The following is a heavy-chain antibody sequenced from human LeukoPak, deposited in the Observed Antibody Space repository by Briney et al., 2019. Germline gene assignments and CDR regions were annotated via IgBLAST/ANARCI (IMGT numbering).Heavy chain of an antibody. V-gene: IGHV4-38-2*01. D-gene: IGHD6-6*01. Sequence: SXTLSLTCAVSGSSISSGYYWGWVRQPPGKGVEWIGSIYHSGSTYYNPSLKSRVTISVDTSKNQFSLKLSSVTAADTAVYYCARRRSISSLTNYYFDYWGQGTLVTVSS. CDR1: GSSISSGYY. CDR2: IYHSGST. CDR3: ARRRSISSLTNYYFDY. J-gene: IGHJ4*02.